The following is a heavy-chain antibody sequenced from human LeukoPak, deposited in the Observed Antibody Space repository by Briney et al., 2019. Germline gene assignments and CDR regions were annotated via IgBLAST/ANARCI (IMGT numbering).Heavy chain of an antibody. CDR3: ARLNYGGVVVPAAIDY. J-gene: IGHJ4*02. D-gene: IGHD2-2*01. V-gene: IGHV5-10-1*01. CDR2: IDPSDSYT. Sequence: GESLKISCKGSGYSFTSYYISWVRQMPGKGLEWMGRIDPSDSYTNYSPSFQGHVTISTDKSISTAYLQWSSLKASDTAMHYCARLNYGGVVVPAAIDYWGQGTLVTVSS. CDR1: GYSFTSYY.